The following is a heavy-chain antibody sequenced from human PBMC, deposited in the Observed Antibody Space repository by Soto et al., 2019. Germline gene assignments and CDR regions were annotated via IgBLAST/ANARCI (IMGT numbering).Heavy chain of an antibody. CDR1: GGSITTSSYF. J-gene: IGHJ5*02. CDR2: IDYRGTI. V-gene: IGHV4-39*02. CDR3: SRRAPEGFDP. Sequence: SETLSLTCTVSGGSITTSSYFWAWIRRPPGKGLEWIGRIDYRGTIYNNPSLKSRVTISVATSKNHFSLKLDSVTAADTALYYCSRRAPEGFDPWGQGTLVTVSS.